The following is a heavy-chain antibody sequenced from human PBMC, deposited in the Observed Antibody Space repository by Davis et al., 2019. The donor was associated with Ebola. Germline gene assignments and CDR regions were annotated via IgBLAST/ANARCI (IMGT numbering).Heavy chain of an antibody. CDR2: ISGSGGST. Sequence: PGGSLRLSCAASGFTFSSYAMSWVRQAPGKGLEWVSAISGSGGSTYYADSVKGRFTISRDNSKNTLYLQMNSLKTEDTAVYYCTTVPLYYDFWSGYSWGMDVWGKGTTVTVSS. J-gene: IGHJ6*04. CDR3: TTVPLYYDFWSGYSWGMDV. V-gene: IGHV3-23*01. CDR1: GFTFSSYA. D-gene: IGHD3-3*01.